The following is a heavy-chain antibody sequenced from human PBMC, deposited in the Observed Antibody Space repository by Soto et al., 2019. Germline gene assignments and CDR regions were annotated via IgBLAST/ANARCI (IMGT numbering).Heavy chain of an antibody. J-gene: IGHJ6*02. V-gene: IGHV2-70*01. CDR3: ARTPQRTYYAYYYGMDV. Sequence: SGPTLVNPTQTLTLTCTFSGFSLSTSGMCVSWIRQPPGKALEWLALIDWDDDKYYSTSLKTRLTISKDTSKNQVVLTMTNMDPVDTATYYCARTPQRTYYAYYYGMDVWGQGTTVTVSS. CDR2: IDWDDDK. CDR1: GFSLSTSGMC. D-gene: IGHD3-22*01.